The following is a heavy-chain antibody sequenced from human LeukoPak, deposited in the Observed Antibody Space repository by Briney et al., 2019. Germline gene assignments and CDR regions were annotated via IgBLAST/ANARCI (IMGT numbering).Heavy chain of an antibody. CDR2: ISAYNGNT. J-gene: IGHJ5*02. CDR3: ARGIAAAGKAKNWFDP. D-gene: IGHD6-13*01. V-gene: IGHV1-18*01. Sequence: GASVKVSCKASGYTFTSYGISWVRQAPGQGLEWMGWISAYNGNTNYAQQLQGRVTMTTDTSTSTAYMELRSLRSDDTAVYYCARGIAAAGKAKNWFDPWGQGTLVTVSS. CDR1: GYTFTSYG.